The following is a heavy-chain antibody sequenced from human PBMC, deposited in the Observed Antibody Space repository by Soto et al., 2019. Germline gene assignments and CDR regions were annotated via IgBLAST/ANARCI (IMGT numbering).Heavy chain of an antibody. CDR1: GYTFTSYG. V-gene: IGHV1-18*01. J-gene: IGHJ4*01. Sequence: ASVKVSCKASGYTFTSYGISWVRQAPGQGLEWMGWISTYNGKTDYAQILQGRVTMTTVTSTSTAYMELRSLRSDDTAAYYCARVPGYSSGWAHYWGQGTRVTVSS. CDR3: ARVPGYSSGWAHY. D-gene: IGHD6-19*01. CDR2: ISTYNGKT.